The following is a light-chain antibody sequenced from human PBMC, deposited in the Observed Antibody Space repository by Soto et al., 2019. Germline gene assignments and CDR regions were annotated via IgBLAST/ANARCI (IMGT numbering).Light chain of an antibody. V-gene: IGLV2-14*01. Sequence: QSALTQPGSVSGSPGQSITISCTGTSSDVGGYNYVSWYQQHPGKAPKLMIYEVSNRPSGVSNRFSGSKSGNTASLTISGLQAEDEADYYCSSYTSSSTGVFGTGTKSPS. CDR2: EVS. CDR3: SSYTSSSTGV. J-gene: IGLJ1*01. CDR1: SSDVGGYNY.